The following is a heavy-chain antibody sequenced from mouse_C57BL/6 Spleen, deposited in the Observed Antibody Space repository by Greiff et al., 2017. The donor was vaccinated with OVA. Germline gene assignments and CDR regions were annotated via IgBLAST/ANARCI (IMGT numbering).Heavy chain of an antibody. J-gene: IGHJ4*01. D-gene: IGHD3-2*02. V-gene: IGHV1-61*01. CDR3: ARRASSGHRDAMDY. CDR1: GYTFTSYW. Sequence: QVQLQQPGAELVRPGSSVKLSCKASGYTFTSYWMDWVKQRPGQGLEWIGNIYPSDSETHYNQKFKDKATLTVDKASSTAYMQLSSLTSEDSAVYYCARRASSGHRDAMDYWGQGTSVTVSS. CDR2: IYPSDSET.